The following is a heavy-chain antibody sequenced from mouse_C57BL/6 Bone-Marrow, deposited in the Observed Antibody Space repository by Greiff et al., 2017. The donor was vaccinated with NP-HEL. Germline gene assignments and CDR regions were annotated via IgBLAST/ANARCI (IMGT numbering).Heavy chain of an antibody. CDR3: ARHSPIYYGSSYGYFDY. V-gene: IGHV5-12*01. CDR1: GFTFSDYY. J-gene: IGHJ2*01. CDR2: ISNGGGST. D-gene: IGHD1-1*01. Sequence: EVMLVESGGGLVQPGGSLKLSCAASGFTFSDYYMYWVRQTPEKRLEWVAYISNGGGSTYYPDTVKGRFTISRDNAKNTLYLQMSRLKSEDTAMYYCARHSPIYYGSSYGYFDYWGQGTTLTVSS.